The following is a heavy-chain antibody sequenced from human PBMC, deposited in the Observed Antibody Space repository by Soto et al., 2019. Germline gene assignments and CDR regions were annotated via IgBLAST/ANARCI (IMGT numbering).Heavy chain of an antibody. CDR3: ARGYCSGGNCYLGMDV. Sequence: QVQLVQSGAEVKKPGSSVKVSCKASGGTFSTHAIIWVRQAPGHGLEWMGGIIPISGTTYYTQKFQGRVTITADEPTSTAFMELSSLKSDDTAVFYCARGYCSGGNCYLGMDVWGQGTMVTVSS. V-gene: IGHV1-69*01. CDR1: GGTFSTHA. CDR2: IIPISGTT. D-gene: IGHD2-15*01. J-gene: IGHJ6*02.